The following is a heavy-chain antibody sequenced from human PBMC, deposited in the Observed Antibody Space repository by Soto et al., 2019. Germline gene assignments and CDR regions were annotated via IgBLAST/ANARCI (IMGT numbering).Heavy chain of an antibody. CDR1: GYTFTSYG. V-gene: IGHV1-18*01. CDR3: ARARGRITIFGVVILGAVDY. J-gene: IGHJ4*02. CDR2: ISAYNGNT. D-gene: IGHD3-3*01. Sequence: QVQLVQSGAEVKKPGASVKVSCKASGYTFTSYGISWVRQAPGQGVEWMGWISAYNGNTNYAQKLQGRVTMTTETSTSTAYMELRSLRSDDTAVYYCARARGRITIFGVVILGAVDYWGQGTLVTVSS.